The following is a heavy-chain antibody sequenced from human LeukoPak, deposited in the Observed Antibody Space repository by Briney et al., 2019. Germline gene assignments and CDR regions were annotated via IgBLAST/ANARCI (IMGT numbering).Heavy chain of an antibody. CDR3: ARDGQGRYCSGGNCFPFEY. CDR2: INTNSGGT. D-gene: IGHD2-15*01. J-gene: IGHJ4*02. Sequence: ASVKVSCKASVYTFTDYYIHWVRHAPGQGLEWMGCINTNSGGTNYAQEFQGRVTMTRDTSSNTGYMDLSRLTSDDTAVYYCARDGQGRYCSGGNCFPFEYWGQGTLVTVSS. V-gene: IGHV1-2*02. CDR1: VYTFTDYY.